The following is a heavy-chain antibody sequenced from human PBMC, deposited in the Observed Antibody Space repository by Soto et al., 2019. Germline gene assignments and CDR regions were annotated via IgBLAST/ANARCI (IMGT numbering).Heavy chain of an antibody. J-gene: IGHJ6*02. V-gene: IGHV1-18*01. CDR1: GYTFTSYG. Sequence: ASVKVSCKASGYTFTSYGISWVRQAPGQGLEWMGWISAYNGNTNYAQKLQGRVTMTTDTSTSTAYMELRSLRADDTAVYCCARGMSYYYYYGMDVWGQGTTVTVSS. CDR2: ISAYNGNT. CDR3: ARGMSYYYYYGMDV.